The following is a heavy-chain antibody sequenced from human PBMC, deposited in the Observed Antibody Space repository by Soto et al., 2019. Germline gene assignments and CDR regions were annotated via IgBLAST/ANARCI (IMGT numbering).Heavy chain of an antibody. J-gene: IGHJ6*02. V-gene: IGHV1-69*12. D-gene: IGHD3-22*01. CDR3: ERGDATKIVVTTYYALDV. Sequence: QVQLVQSGAEVKKPGSSVKVSCKASGGSLSKYGISWVRQAPGQGLEWMGGIIPVFGTANYAQKFQGRVTITADESTSIVYMDVTSLRSEDTAVYYCERGDATKIVVTTYYALDVWGQGTTVTVS. CDR2: IIPVFGTA. CDR1: GGSLSKYG.